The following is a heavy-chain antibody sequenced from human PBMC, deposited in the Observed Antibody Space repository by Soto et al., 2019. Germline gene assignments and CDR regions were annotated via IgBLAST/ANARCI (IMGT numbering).Heavy chain of an antibody. J-gene: IGHJ6*02. V-gene: IGHV4-4*02. CDR2: IYHSGST. D-gene: IGHD4-17*01. Sequence: QVQLQESGPGLVKPSGTLSLTCAVSGGSISSSNWWSWVRQPPGKGLEWIGEIYHSGSTNYNPSLKSRVTISVDKSKNQFSLKLSSVTAADTAVYYCARSPGDYVRCYYYGMDVWGQGTTVTVSS. CDR1: GGSISSSNW. CDR3: ARSPGDYVRCYYYGMDV.